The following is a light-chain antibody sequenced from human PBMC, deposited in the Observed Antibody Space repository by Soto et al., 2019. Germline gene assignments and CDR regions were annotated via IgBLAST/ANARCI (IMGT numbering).Light chain of an antibody. CDR1: QGISTW. V-gene: IGKV1-12*01. J-gene: IGKJ1*01. CDR3: QQTDSFPQT. CDR2: TAS. Sequence: DIQMTQSPSSVSASVGDRVTISCRASQGISTWLAWYQQSPGKAPKLLIYTASSLQTGVPSRFSGSGSGTDFTLAISSLQPEDFATYYCQQTDSFPQTFGQGTKVEIK.